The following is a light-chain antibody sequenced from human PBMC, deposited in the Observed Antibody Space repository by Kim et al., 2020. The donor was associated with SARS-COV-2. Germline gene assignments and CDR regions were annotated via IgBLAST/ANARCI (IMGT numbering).Light chain of an antibody. J-gene: IGLJ1*01. CDR1: KLRNGY. CDR3: LAWVSFSGV. V-gene: IGLV3-1*01. Sequence: SYELTQPPSVSVSPGQTASITCSSDKLRNGYVSWYQQKSGQSPVLVIHQDAKRPSGIPERFSGSNSGDTATLTITETQPADEADYYCLAWVSFSGVFGTGTKVTVL. CDR2: QDA.